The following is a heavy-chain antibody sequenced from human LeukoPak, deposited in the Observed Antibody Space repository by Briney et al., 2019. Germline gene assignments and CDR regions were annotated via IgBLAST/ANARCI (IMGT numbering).Heavy chain of an antibody. Sequence: ASVKVSCKASGGTFSSYAISWVRQAPGQGLEWMGRIIPILGIANYAQKFQGRVTITADKSTSTAYMELRSLRSDDTAVYYCARDIVVVVAASENDFYYYYYGMDVWGQGTTVTVSS. CDR1: GGTFSSYA. D-gene: IGHD2-15*01. V-gene: IGHV1-69*04. J-gene: IGHJ6*02. CDR3: ARDIVVVVAASENDFYYYYYGMDV. CDR2: IIPILGIA.